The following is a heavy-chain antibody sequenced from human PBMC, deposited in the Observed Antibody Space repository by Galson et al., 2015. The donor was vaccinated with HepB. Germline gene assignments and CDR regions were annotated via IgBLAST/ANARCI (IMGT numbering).Heavy chain of an antibody. J-gene: IGHJ4*01. D-gene: IGHD3-16*02. V-gene: IGHV3-48*02. Sequence: SLRLSCAASGFTFNNYSMNWVRQAPGKGLEWVSYINSNSSTKYYADSLKDRFTISRDNAKNSLCLQLNSLRDEDTAVYYCARAGAYVWGSYRYWGYFDSWGRGTLVTVSS. CDR1: GFTFNNYS. CDR2: INSNSSTK. CDR3: ARAGAYVWGSYRYWGYFDS.